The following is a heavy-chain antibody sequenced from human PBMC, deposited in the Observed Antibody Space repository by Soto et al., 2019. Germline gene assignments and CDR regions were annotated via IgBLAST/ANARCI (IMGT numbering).Heavy chain of an antibody. CDR3: ARGDFCRGGTCYSGFENY. J-gene: IGHJ4*02. CDR1: GVSFSDYY. V-gene: IGHV4-34*01. Sequence: QVQLQQWGAGLLKPSETLSLTCAVYGVSFSDYYWSWIRQPPGKGLEWIGEVNHSGGTNYNPSLKSRVTISVDTSKNQFSLKLSSVTAADTAVYYCARGDFCRGGTCYSGFENYWGQGTLVTVSS. CDR2: VNHSGGT. D-gene: IGHD2-15*01.